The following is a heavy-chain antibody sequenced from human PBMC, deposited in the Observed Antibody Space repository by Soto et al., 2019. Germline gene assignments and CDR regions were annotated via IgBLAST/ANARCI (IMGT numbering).Heavy chain of an antibody. CDR2: IKPDGSEG. CDR3: AFGDYYDSNGPFSDAFDV. D-gene: IGHD3-22*01. CDR1: GFSFSSYW. J-gene: IGHJ3*01. Sequence: HPGGSLRLSCAASGFSFSSYWMSWVRQAPGKGLEWVANIKPDGSEGYYVDSVKGRFTLSRDNTKNSLYLQMNTLRAEDTSVYYCAFGDYYDSNGPFSDAFDVWGQGTMVTVSS. V-gene: IGHV3-7*02.